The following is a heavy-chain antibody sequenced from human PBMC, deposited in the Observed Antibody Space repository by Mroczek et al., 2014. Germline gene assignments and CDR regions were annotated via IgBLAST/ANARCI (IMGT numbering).Heavy chain of an antibody. D-gene: IGHD6-6*01. CDR3: ASPSSAAVVGDDAFDI. Sequence: EVQLVETGAEVKKPGESLKISCKGSGYSFTSYWIGWVRQMPGKGLEWMGIIYPGDSDTRYSPSFQGQVTISADKSISTAYLQWSSLKASDTAMYYCASPSSAAVVGDDAFDIWGQGTMVTVSS. V-gene: IGHV5-51*03. CDR2: IYPGDSDT. CDR1: GYSFTSYW. J-gene: IGHJ3*02.